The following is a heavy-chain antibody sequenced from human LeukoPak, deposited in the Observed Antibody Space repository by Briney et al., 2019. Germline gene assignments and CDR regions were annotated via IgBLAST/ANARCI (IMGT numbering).Heavy chain of an antibody. CDR2: ISGSGGST. Sequence: PGGSLRLSCAASGFTFSSYAMSWVRQAPGKGLEWVSAISGSGGSTYYADSVKGRFTISRDNSKNTLYLQMNSLRAEDTAVYYCAKDRVDSGYQSLIDYWGQGTLVTVSS. CDR3: AKDRVDSGYQSLIDY. D-gene: IGHD5-12*01. V-gene: IGHV3-23*01. J-gene: IGHJ4*02. CDR1: GFTFSSYA.